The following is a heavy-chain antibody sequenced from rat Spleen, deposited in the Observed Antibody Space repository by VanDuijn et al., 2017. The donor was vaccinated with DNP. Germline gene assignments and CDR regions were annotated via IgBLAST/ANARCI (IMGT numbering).Heavy chain of an antibody. V-gene: IGHV5-46*01. Sequence: EVQVIESGGGFVQPGGSMKLSCEASGFTFRSFPMAWVRQAPTKGLEWVATFSTIGDDTFYRDSVKGRFTISRDNAKSTLYLQMNSLRSEDTATYYCARLDIMYTTDYYVMDAWGQGASVTVSS. D-gene: IGHD1-6*01. CDR3: ARLDIMYTTDYYVMDA. CDR2: FSTIGDDT. J-gene: IGHJ4*01. CDR1: GFTFRSFP.